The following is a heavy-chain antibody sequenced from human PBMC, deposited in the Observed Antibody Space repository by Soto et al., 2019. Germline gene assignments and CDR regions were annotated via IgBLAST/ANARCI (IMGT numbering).Heavy chain of an antibody. CDR3: ARESEDLTSNFDY. CDR1: AFTFPRYS. CDR2: ISSTTNYI. J-gene: IGHJ4*02. Sequence: GRSLRLSCAASAFTFPRYSMNCVRQTPGKGLEWVSSISSTTNYIYYGDSMKCRFTISRDDAKNSLYLEMNSLRAEDTAVYYCARESEDLTSNFDYCGQGTLVAVSS. V-gene: IGHV3-21*06.